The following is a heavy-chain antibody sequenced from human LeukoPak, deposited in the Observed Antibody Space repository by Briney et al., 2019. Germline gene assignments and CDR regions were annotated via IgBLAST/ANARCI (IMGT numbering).Heavy chain of an antibody. V-gene: IGHV4-59*12. CDR2: IYHSGST. CDR1: GASISTYY. Sequence: KPSETLSLTCSVSGASISTYYWSWIRQPPEKGLEWIGEIYHSGSTNYNPSLKSRVTISVDKSKNQFSLKLSSVTAADTAVYYCARRLGRKFGERFYYYHYMDVWGKGTTVTISS. D-gene: IGHD3-10*01. CDR3: ARRLGRKFGERFYYYHYMDV. J-gene: IGHJ6*03.